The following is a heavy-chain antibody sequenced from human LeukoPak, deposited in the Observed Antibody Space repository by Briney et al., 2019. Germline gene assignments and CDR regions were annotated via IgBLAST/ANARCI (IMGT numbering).Heavy chain of an antibody. V-gene: IGHV3-21*01. Sequence: GGSLRLSCAASGFTFSSYSMNCVRQAPGKGLEWVSSISSSSSYMYYADSVKGRFTISRDNAKNSLYLQMNSLRAEDTAVYYCARFKLVTVSQTSNWFDPWGQGTLVTVSS. D-gene: IGHD4-11*01. CDR2: ISSSSSYM. CDR3: ARFKLVTVSQTSNWFDP. CDR1: GFTFSSYS. J-gene: IGHJ5*02.